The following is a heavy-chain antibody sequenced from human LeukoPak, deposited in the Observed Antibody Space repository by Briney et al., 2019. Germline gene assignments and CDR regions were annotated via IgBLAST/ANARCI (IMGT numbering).Heavy chain of an antibody. V-gene: IGHV3-48*01. Sequence: GGSLRLSCAASGFTFSSYSMNWVRQAPGKGLEWVSYISSSSSTIYYADSVKGRFTISRDNAKNSLYLQMNSLRAEDTAVYYCARDGITMARGVIDYYGMDVWGQGTTVTVSS. CDR3: ARDGITMARGVIDYYGMDV. CDR2: ISSSSSTI. CDR1: GFTFSSYS. J-gene: IGHJ6*02. D-gene: IGHD3-10*01.